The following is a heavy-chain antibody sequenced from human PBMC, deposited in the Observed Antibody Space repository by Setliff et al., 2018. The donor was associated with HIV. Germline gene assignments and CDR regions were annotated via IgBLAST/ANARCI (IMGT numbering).Heavy chain of an antibody. Sequence: ASVKVSCKASGGTLSTYGISWVRQAPGQGLEWMGGIIPIFDTTNYAQKLQGRVTMTTDTSTSTAYMELRSLRSDDTAVYYCARVGGPGWAFDIWGQGTMVTVSS. CDR1: GGTLSTYG. V-gene: IGHV1-69*05. J-gene: IGHJ3*02. CDR2: IIPIFDTT. CDR3: ARVGGPGWAFDI. D-gene: IGHD2-15*01.